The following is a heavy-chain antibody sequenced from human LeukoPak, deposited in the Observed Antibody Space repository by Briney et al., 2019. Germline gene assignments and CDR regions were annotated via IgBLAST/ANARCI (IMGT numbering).Heavy chain of an antibody. Sequence: PGGSLRLSCAASGFTFSDYYMSWIRQAPGKGLEWVSYISSSGSTIYYADSVKGRFTISRDNAKNSLYLQMNGLRAEDTAVYYCAKARRDYYYYYMDVWGKGTTVTVSS. CDR1: GFTFSDYY. D-gene: IGHD6-6*01. CDR3: AKARRDYYYYYMDV. J-gene: IGHJ6*03. V-gene: IGHV3-11*01. CDR2: ISSSGSTI.